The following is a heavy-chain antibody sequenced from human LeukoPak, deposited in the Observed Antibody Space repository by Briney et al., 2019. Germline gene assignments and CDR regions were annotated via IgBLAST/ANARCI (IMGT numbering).Heavy chain of an antibody. CDR3: ARGPHTGVGN. V-gene: IGHV1-69*04. Sequence: ASVKVSCKASGGTFSSYAISWVRQAPGQGLEWMGRITPIFGIANYAQKFQGRVTITADKSTSTAYMELSSLRSEDTAVYYCARGPHTGVGNWGQGTLVTVSS. CDR1: GGTFSSYA. J-gene: IGHJ4*02. CDR2: ITPIFGIA. D-gene: IGHD1-26*01.